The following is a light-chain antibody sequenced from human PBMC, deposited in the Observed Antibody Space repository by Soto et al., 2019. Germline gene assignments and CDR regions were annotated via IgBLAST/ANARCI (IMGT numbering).Light chain of an antibody. Sequence: QSVLTQPASVSGSPGQSITISCTGTSSDVGAYIYVSWYQQHPGKAPKVMIYDVSSRPSGVSNRFSGSKSGNTASLTISGPQAEDEADYYCSSYTSSSTLVFGTGTKVTVL. CDR3: SSYTSSSTLV. CDR1: SSDVGAYIY. J-gene: IGLJ1*01. V-gene: IGLV2-14*01. CDR2: DVS.